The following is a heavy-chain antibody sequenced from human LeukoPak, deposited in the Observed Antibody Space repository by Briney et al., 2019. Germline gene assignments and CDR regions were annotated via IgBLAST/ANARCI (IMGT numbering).Heavy chain of an antibody. V-gene: IGHV3-48*03. CDR2: ISRSGSVI. J-gene: IGHJ4*02. Sequence: PGGSLRLSCAVSGFTFSSYEMNWVRQAPGKGLEWVSYISRSGSVIYNADSVKGRFTISRDNAKNSLYLQMNSLRAEDTAVYYCARDGGYDRYYFDYWGQGTLVTVSS. D-gene: IGHD6-19*01. CDR3: ARDGGYDRYYFDY. CDR1: GFTFSSYE.